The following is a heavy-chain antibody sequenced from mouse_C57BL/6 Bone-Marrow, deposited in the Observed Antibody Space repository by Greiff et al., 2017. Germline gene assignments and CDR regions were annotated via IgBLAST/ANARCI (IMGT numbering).Heavy chain of an antibody. CDR3: ARCNYGSSYDWYFDV. CDR1: GYTFTSYW. CDR2: IDPSDSYT. J-gene: IGHJ1*03. Sequence: QVQLQQPGAELVMPGASVKLSCKASGYTFTSYWMHWVKQRPGQGLEWIGEIDPSDSYTNYNQKFKGKSTLTVDKSSSTAYMQLSSLTSEDSAVYYCARCNYGSSYDWYFDVWGTGTTVTVSS. D-gene: IGHD1-1*01. V-gene: IGHV1-69*01.